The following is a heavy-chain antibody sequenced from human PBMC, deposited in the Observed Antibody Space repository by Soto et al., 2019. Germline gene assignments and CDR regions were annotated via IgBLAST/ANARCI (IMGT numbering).Heavy chain of an antibody. CDR2: MHHDGTT. CDR1: GASISSTNW. Sequence: QVQLQESGPGLVEPLGTLSLTCAVSGASISSTNWWSWVRRPPGKGLEWIGEMHHDGTTNYNASLKSRVTISRDKSKNDFSLRLNSVTAADTAMYHCAKLTTDGLLDSWGQGTLVTVSS. J-gene: IGHJ4*02. CDR3: AKLTTDGLLDS. D-gene: IGHD1-1*01. V-gene: IGHV4-4*02.